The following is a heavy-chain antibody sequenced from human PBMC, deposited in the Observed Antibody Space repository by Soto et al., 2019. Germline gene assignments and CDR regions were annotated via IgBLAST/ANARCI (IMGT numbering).Heavy chain of an antibody. CDR1: GGSFSGYY. V-gene: IGHV4-34*01. D-gene: IGHD6-13*01. CDR3: ATIIAAAGSDY. CDR2: INHSGST. Sequence: SETLSLTCAVYGGSFSGYYWSWIRQPPGKGLEWIGEINHSGSTNYNPSLKSRVTISVDTSKNQFSLKLCSVPAADTAVYYCATIIAAAGSDYWGQGTLVTVSS. J-gene: IGHJ4*02.